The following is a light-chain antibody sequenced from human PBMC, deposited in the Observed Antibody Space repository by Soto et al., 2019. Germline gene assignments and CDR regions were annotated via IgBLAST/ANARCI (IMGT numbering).Light chain of an antibody. J-gene: IGKJ4*01. V-gene: IGKV1-12*01. Sequence: DIQMTQSPSFVSASVGDRVTITCRASQAVSTWLAWYQQKPGDAPKLLIYAASTLQSGVPSRFSGSGSGTDFTLTIRSLPPEDVATYYWQQSNSFPRTFGGGTKVDIK. CDR3: QQSNSFPRT. CDR2: AAS. CDR1: QAVSTW.